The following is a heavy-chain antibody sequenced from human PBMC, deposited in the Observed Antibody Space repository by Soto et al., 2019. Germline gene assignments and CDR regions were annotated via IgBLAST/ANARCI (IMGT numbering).Heavy chain of an antibody. Sequence: QVQLVQSGAEVKKPESSVKVSCKTSGGTFVRHVISWVRQAPGQGPEWMGKINPLSGIPNYAQKFQDRVTFTADTESSTAYMELRSLRSDDTAVYYCAAPACAATWCSPSHNLDHWGQGTLVTVSS. D-gene: IGHD2-2*01. V-gene: IGHV1-69*09. CDR2: INPLSGIP. J-gene: IGHJ4*02. CDR1: GGTFVRHV. CDR3: AAPACAATWCSPSHNLDH.